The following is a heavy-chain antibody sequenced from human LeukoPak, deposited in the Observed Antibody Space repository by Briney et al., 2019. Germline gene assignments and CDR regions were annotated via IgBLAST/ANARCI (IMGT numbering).Heavy chain of an antibody. CDR3: ARGGSGISNAFDI. D-gene: IGHD3-10*01. V-gene: IGHV4-59*01. J-gene: IGHJ3*02. CDR2: LYYSGST. Sequence: SETLSLTCSVSGDSISSYYWSWIRQPPGKGLEWIGYLYYSGSTNSNSSLKSRVTMSVDTSKNQFSLKLRSVTAADTAVYYCARGGSGISNAFDIWGQGTMVTVSS. CDR1: GDSISSYY.